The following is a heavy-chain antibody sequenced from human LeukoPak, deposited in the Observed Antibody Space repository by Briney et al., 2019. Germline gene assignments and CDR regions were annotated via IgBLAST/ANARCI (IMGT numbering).Heavy chain of an antibody. V-gene: IGHV3-23*01. CDR2: ISGSGGST. D-gene: IGHD3-22*01. CDR1: GFTFSSYA. CDR3: ARDGHGSGFAG. Sequence: GGSLRLSCAASGFTFSSYAMSWVRQAPGKGLEWVSAISGSGGSTYYADSVKGRFTISRDNSKSTLYLQMNSLRAEDTAVYYCARDGHGSGFAGWGQGTLVTVSS. J-gene: IGHJ4*02.